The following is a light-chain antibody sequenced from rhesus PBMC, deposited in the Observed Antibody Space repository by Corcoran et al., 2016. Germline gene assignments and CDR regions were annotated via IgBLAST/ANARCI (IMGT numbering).Light chain of an antibody. CDR2: KAS. CDR1: QSISSW. J-gene: IGKJ1*01. Sequence: DIQMTQSPSSLSASVGDTVTITCRASQSISSWLAWYQQKPGKAPKILIYKASTLQSGVPSRLSGSGSGTDFTLTISSLKSEDFATYYCQQYSNSPRTFGRGTKVEIK. CDR3: QQYSNSPRT. V-gene: IGKV1-22*01.